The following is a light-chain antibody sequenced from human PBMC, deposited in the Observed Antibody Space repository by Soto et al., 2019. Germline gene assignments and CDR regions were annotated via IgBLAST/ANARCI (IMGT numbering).Light chain of an antibody. J-gene: IGKJ2*01. CDR1: QSVSNNY. CDR2: GAS. V-gene: IGKV3-20*01. Sequence: EIVLTQSPGTLSLSPGERATLSCRASQSVSNNYLAWYQQRPGQAPRLLIYGASSRAAGIPDRVSGSGSGTDFTITINRLAPEDFAVYYCQQYGSSSYTFGQGTKLEIK. CDR3: QQYGSSSYT.